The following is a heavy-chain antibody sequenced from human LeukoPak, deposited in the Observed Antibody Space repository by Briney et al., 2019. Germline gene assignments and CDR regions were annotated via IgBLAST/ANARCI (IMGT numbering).Heavy chain of an antibody. J-gene: IGHJ4*02. D-gene: IGHD5-12*01. CDR2: IYPGDSDT. CDR1: GYSFTSYW. V-gene: IGHV5-51*01. CDR3: ARHSSLRLPWYFDY. Sequence: GESLKISCKGSGYSFTSYWIGWERQMPGKGLEWMGIIYPGDSDTRYSPSFQGQVTISADKSISTAYLRWSSLKASDTAMYYCARHSSLRLPWYFDYWGQGTLVTVSS.